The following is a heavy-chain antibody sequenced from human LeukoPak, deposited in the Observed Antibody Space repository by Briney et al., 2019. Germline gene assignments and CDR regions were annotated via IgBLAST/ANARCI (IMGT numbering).Heavy chain of an antibody. CDR1: GFTVSSNY. D-gene: IGHD2-2*01. CDR2: IYSGGST. J-gene: IGHJ3*02. CDR3: ASAYDIVVVPAAPSDAFDI. Sequence: GGSLRLSCAASGFTVSSNYMSWVRQAPGKGLEWVSVIYSGGSTYYADSVKGRFTISRDNSKNTLYLQMNSLRAEDTAVYYCASAYDIVVVPAAPSDAFDIWGQGTMVTVSS. V-gene: IGHV3-53*01.